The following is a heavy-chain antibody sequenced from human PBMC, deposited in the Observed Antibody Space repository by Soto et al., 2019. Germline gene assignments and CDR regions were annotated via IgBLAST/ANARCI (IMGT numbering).Heavy chain of an antibody. CDR3: APIPNYYQYDWFDP. D-gene: IGHD3-16*01. V-gene: IGHV2-5*02. CDR2: ISWDDDK. J-gene: IGHJ5*02. CDR1: GFSLTTRGVG. Sequence: QITLKESGPTLVKPTQTLTLTCTFSGFSLTTRGVGVGWIRQPPGKALECLALISWDDDKRYSPSLQSRLSITKDTSKNQVVLTMTNVDPVDTATYYCAPIPNYYQYDWFDPWGQGTLVSVSS.